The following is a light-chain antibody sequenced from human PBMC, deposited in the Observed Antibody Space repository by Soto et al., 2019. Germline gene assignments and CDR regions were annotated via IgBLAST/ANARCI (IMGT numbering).Light chain of an antibody. Sequence: QSVLTQPASVSGSPGQSITISCTGTSSDVGSYNLVSWYQQHAGKAPKLMIYEGSKRPSGVSNRFSGSKSGNTASLTISGLQAEDEADYYCCSYAGRSTHVVFGGGTKLTV. CDR1: SSDVGSYNL. CDR3: CSYAGRSTHVV. V-gene: IGLV2-23*01. CDR2: EGS. J-gene: IGLJ2*01.